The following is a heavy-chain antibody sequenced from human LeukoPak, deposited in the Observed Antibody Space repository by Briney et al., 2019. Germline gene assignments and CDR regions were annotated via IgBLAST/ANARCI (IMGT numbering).Heavy chain of an antibody. V-gene: IGHV1-3*01. CDR2: INAGNGNT. D-gene: IGHD1-26*01. CDR1: GYTFTNYA. CDR3: ARESHERREDY. Sequence: ASLKVSCKASGYTFTNYAMHWVRQAPGQRLEWMGWINAGNGNTKYSQKFQGRVTITRDTSASTAYLDLRSLRSDDTAVYYCARESHERREDYWGQGTLVTVSS. J-gene: IGHJ4*02.